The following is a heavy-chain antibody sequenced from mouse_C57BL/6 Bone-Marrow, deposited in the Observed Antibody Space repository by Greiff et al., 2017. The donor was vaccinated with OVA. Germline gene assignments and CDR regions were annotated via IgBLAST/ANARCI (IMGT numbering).Heavy chain of an antibody. CDR2: ILPSIGRT. CDR3: ARRDGYYRYFDV. V-gene: IGHV15-2*01. D-gene: IGHD2-3*01. J-gene: IGHJ1*03. Sequence: SGSELRSPGSSVKLSCKDFDSEVFPIAYMSWVRQKPGHGFEWIGGILPSIGRTIYGEKFEDKSTLDADTLSNTAYLELNSLTSEDSAIDYCARRDGYYRYFDVWGTGTTVTVSS. CDR1: DSEVFPIAY.